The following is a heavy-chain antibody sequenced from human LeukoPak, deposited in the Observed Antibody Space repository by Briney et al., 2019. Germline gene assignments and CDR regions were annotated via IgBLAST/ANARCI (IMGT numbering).Heavy chain of an antibody. J-gene: IGHJ4*02. Sequence: SETLSLTCTVSGGSITSYYWSWIRQPPGKGLEWIGSIYYSGSTNYNPSLKSRVTISVDTSKNQFSLKLSSVTAADTAVYYCASLYYDSSGYSYWGQGTLVTVSS. CDR3: ASLYYDSSGYSY. V-gene: IGHV4-59*08. D-gene: IGHD3-22*01. CDR2: IYYSGST. CDR1: GGSITSYY.